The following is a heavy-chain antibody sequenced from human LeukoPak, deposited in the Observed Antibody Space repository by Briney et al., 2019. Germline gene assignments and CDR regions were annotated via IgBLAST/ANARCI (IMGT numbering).Heavy chain of an antibody. D-gene: IGHD2-21*01. CDR1: GYTFTYYY. J-gene: IGHJ4*02. CDR2: INPSGGSP. CDR3: ARRSGGDSRYFDN. Sequence: ASVTVSCKASGYTFTYYYMHWVRQAPGQGLEWMGIINPSGGSPTYAQKLQGRVTMTSDTSTRTVYMELSSLRSEDTAVYYCARRSGGDSRYFDNWGQGTLVTVSS. V-gene: IGHV1-46*01.